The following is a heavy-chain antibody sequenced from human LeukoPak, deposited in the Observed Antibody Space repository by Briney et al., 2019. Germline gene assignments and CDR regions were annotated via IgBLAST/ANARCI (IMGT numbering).Heavy chain of an antibody. CDR1: GFTFSSYS. D-gene: IGHD1-26*01. V-gene: IGHV3-48*01. Sequence: GESLKISCAASGFTFSSYSMNWVRQAPGKGLEWVSYISSSSSTIYYADSVKGRFTISRDNAKNSLYLQMNSLRAEDTAVYYCARRGGSYPIDDAFDIWGQGTMVTVSS. CDR3: ARRGGSYPIDDAFDI. J-gene: IGHJ3*02. CDR2: ISSSSSTI.